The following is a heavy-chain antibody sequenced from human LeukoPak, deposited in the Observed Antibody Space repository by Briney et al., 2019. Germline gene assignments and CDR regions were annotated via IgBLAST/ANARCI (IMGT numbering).Heavy chain of an antibody. D-gene: IGHD6-13*01. Sequence: GGSLRLSCAVSAFTVSNNYTSWVRQAPGKGLEWVSLIYGIGSAYYADSVKGRFTISRDNSRNTLYLQMNSLRAEDTAVYYCARLLAAPNTKNYWGQGTLVTVSS. V-gene: IGHV3-53*01. CDR3: ARLLAAPNTKNY. CDR1: AFTVSNNY. J-gene: IGHJ4*02. CDR2: IYGIGSA.